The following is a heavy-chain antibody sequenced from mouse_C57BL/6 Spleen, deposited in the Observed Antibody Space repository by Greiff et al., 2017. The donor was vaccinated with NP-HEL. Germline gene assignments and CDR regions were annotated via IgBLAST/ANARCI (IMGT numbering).Heavy chain of an antibody. Sequence: VQLVESGAELARPGASVKLSCKASGYTFTSYGISWVKQRTGQGLEWIGEIYPRSGNTYYNEKFKGKATLTADKSSSTAYMELRSLTSEDSAVYFCARVQTAQATWDYYAMDYWGQGTSVTVSS. V-gene: IGHV1-81*01. J-gene: IGHJ4*01. CDR2: IYPRSGNT. CDR3: ARVQTAQATWDYYAMDY. D-gene: IGHD3-2*02. CDR1: GYTFTSYG.